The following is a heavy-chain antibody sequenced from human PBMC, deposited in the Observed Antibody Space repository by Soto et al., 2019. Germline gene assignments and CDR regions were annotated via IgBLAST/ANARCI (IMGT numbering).Heavy chain of an antibody. J-gene: IGHJ3*02. CDR1: GYTFTSYD. CDR2: MNPNNGNT. CDR3: ARAFSTSWRDAFDI. V-gene: IGHV1-8*01. Sequence: QVQLVQSGAEVRKPGASVKVSCKASGYTFTSYDIHWVRQATGQGLEWMGCMNPNNGNTGYAQKFQGRVTMTRNTSISTAYMELSSLRSDDKAAYYCARAFSTSWRDAFDIWGTGTMVTVSS. D-gene: IGHD2-2*01.